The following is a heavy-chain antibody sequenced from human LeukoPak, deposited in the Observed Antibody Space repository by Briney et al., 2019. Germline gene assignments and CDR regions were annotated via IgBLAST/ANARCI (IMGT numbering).Heavy chain of an antibody. CDR2: ISSSSSYI. V-gene: IGHV3-21*01. CDR1: GFTFRSYG. CDR3: ARVFGSSWDPYYFDS. Sequence: GGSLRLSCEASGFTFRSYGMNWVRQAPGKGLEWVSSISSSSSYIYYADSVKGRFTISRDNAKNSLYLQMNSLRAEDTAVYYCARVFGSSWDPYYFDSWGQGTLVTVSS. J-gene: IGHJ4*02. D-gene: IGHD6-13*01.